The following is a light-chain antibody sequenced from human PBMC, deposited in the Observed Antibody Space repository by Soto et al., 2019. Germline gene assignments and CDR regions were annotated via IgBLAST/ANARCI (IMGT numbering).Light chain of an antibody. CDR1: SSDVGGYKY. CDR2: DVS. CDR3: SSYTSSSTYVL. Sequence: QSALTQPASVSGSPGQSITISCTGASSDVGGYKYVSWYQQHPGKAPKLMIYDVSNRPSGVSNRFSGSKSANTASLTISGLQAEDEADYYCSSYTSSSTYVLFGGGTKLTVL. J-gene: IGLJ2*01. V-gene: IGLV2-14*01.